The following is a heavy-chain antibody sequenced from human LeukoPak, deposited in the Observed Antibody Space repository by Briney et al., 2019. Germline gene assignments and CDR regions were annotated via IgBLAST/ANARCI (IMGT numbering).Heavy chain of an antibody. D-gene: IGHD3-10*01. CDR3: ASQNYYGPDNWLDP. CDR1: GGSISSYY. CDR2: IYTSGST. Sequence: SETLSLTCTVSGGSISSYYWSWIRQPAEKGLEWIGRIYTSGSTNYNPSLKSRVTMSVDTSKNQFSLKLSSVTAADTAVYYCASQNYYGPDNWLDPWGQGTLVTVSS. J-gene: IGHJ5*02. V-gene: IGHV4-4*07.